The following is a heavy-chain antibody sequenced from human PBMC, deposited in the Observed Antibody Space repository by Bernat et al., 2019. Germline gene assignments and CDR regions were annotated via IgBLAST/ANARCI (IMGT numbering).Heavy chain of an antibody. CDR1: GGSISGYY. V-gene: IGHV4-59*08. CDR2: IYCSGGT. CDR3: ARHGLGRKGNWHFDL. D-gene: IGHD6-19*01. Sequence: QVQLQESGPGLVKPSETLSLTCTVSGGSISGYYWSWIRQPPGKGLEWIGNIYCSGGTKYNPSLKSRVTISVDTSKNQFSLKLSSVTAADTAVYYCARHGLGRKGNWHFDLWGRGTLVTVS. J-gene: IGHJ2*01.